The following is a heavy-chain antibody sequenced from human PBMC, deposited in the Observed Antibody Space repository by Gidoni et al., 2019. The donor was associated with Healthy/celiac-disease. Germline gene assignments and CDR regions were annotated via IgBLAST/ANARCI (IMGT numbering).Heavy chain of an antibody. CDR3: VHFPWGYCSSTSCYAGKKGSYGMDV. Sequence: QLQLQESGPGLVKPSETLSLTCTVSGGSISSSSYYWGWIRQPPGKGLEWIGSIYYSGSTYYNPSLKSRVTISVDTSKNQFSLKLSSVTAADTAVYYCVHFPWGYCSSTSCYAGKKGSYGMDVWGQGTTVTVSS. D-gene: IGHD2-2*01. CDR2: IYYSGST. V-gene: IGHV4-39*01. CDR1: GGSISSSSYY. J-gene: IGHJ6*02.